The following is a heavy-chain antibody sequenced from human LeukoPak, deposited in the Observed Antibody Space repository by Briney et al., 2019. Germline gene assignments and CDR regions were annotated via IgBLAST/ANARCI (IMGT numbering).Heavy chain of an antibody. J-gene: IGHJ5*02. Sequence: ASVKVSCKASGYTFTGYYMHWVRQAPGQGLEWMGWINPNSGGTNYAQKFQGRVTMTRDTSISTAYMELSRLRSDDTAVYYCARVRPAAIQHLHSWFDPWGQGTLVTVSS. D-gene: IGHD2-2*02. V-gene: IGHV1-2*02. CDR3: ARVRPAAIQHLHSWFDP. CDR2: INPNSGGT. CDR1: GYTFTGYY.